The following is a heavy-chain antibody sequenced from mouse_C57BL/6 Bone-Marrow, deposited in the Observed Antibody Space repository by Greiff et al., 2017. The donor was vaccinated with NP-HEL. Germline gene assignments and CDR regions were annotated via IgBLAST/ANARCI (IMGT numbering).Heavy chain of an antibody. CDR2: ISNLAYSI. V-gene: IGHV5-15*01. Sequence: EVHLVESGGGLVQPGGSLKLSCAASGFTFSDYGMAWVRQAPRKGPEWVAFISNLAYSIYYADTVTGRFTISRENAKNTLYLEMSSLRSEDTAMYYCLIYDGYYGFAYWGQGTLVTVSA. CDR3: LIYDGYYGFAY. CDR1: GFTFSDYG. D-gene: IGHD2-3*01. J-gene: IGHJ3*01.